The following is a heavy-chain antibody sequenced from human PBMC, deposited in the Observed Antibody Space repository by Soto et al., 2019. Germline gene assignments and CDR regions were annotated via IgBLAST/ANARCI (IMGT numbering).Heavy chain of an antibody. CDR2: IYYSGST. Sequence: SETLSLTCTVSGGSISSSSYYWGWIRQPPGKGLEWIGSIYYSGSTYYNPSLKSRVTISVDTSKNQFSLKLSSVTAADTAVYYFARRQLRYFDWLLHQPFDYWGQGTLVTVSS. CDR3: ARRQLRYFDWLLHQPFDY. V-gene: IGHV4-39*01. D-gene: IGHD3-9*01. CDR1: GGSISSSSYY. J-gene: IGHJ4*02.